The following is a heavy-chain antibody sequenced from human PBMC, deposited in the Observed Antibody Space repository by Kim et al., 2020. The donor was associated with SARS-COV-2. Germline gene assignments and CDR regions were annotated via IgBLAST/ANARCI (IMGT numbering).Heavy chain of an antibody. Sequence: GGSLRLSCVASGIDFSRYWMHWVRQVPGKGLVWVAHINSDGSDTTYADSVRGRFTISRDNAKNTLYLQMNSLRAEDTAVYYCTGVLDFDYWSQGTLVTVSS. CDR2: INSDGSDT. CDR1: GIDFSRYW. J-gene: IGHJ4*02. D-gene: IGHD7-27*01. CDR3: TGVLDFDY. V-gene: IGHV3-74*01.